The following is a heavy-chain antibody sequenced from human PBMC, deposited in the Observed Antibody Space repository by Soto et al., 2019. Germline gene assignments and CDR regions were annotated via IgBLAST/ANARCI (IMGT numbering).Heavy chain of an antibody. V-gene: IGHV1-8*01. J-gene: IGHJ4*02. CDR3: ARSDYYHRSGYLLPCGY. Sequence: QVQLVQSGAEVKKPGASVKVSCKASGYTFTSYDINWVRQATGQGLEWMGWMNPNSGNTGYAQKFQGRVTMTRNTSISTAYMELSILRSEDTAVYYCARSDYYHRSGYLLPCGYWGQGTLVTVSS. CDR2: MNPNSGNT. D-gene: IGHD3-22*01. CDR1: GYTFTSYD.